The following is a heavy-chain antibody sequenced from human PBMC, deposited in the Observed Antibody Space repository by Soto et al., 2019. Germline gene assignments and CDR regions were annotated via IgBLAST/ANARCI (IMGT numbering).Heavy chain of an antibody. Sequence: PSETLSLTSAVDGGSFSGYYWSWIRQPPGKGLEWIGEINHSGSTNYNPSLKSRVTISVDTSKNQFSLKLSSVTAADTAVYYCARGRRAAAGTDPWGQGTLVTVSS. CDR2: INHSGST. D-gene: IGHD6-13*01. J-gene: IGHJ5*02. V-gene: IGHV4-34*01. CDR3: ARGRRAAAGTDP. CDR1: GGSFSGYY.